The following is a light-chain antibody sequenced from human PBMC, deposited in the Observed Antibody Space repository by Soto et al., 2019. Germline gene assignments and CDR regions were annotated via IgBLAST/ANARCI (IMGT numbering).Light chain of an antibody. Sequence: QSVLTQPPSASGSPGQSVTISCTGTSSDVGGYNYVSWYQQHPGKAPKLMIYEVSKRPSGVHDRFSGSKSGNTASLTVSGLQAEDEADYYCSSYAGSNNLGVFGTGTKVTVL. J-gene: IGLJ1*01. CDR3: SSYAGSNNLGV. V-gene: IGLV2-8*01. CDR1: SSDVGGYNY. CDR2: EVS.